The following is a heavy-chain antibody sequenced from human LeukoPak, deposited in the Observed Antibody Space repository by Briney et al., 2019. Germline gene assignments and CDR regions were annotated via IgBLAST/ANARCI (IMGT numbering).Heavy chain of an antibody. CDR3: AKVASLCTSTSCVRGGFDY. J-gene: IGHJ4*02. CDR1: AFTFGDYT. V-gene: IGHV3-11*01. D-gene: IGHD2-2*01. CDR2: ISSRGDAI. Sequence: PGRSLRLSCTASAFTFGDYTMSWVRQAPGKGLEWVSSISSRGDAIDYADSVKGRFTISRDNAKNSLYLQMNSLRAEDTAKYYCAKVASLCTSTSCVRGGFDYWGQGTLVTVSS.